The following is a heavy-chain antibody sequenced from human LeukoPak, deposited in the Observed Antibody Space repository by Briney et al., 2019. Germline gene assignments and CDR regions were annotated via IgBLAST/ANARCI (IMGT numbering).Heavy chain of an antibody. CDR3: ARHCRAVLVVPVARGDYLDY. CDR1: GGSTSSSSYH. Sequence: PSETLSLTCTVSGGSTSSSSYHWGWIRQSPGEGLQWITSMSYSGATYYNPSLQSRVTISVDTSKNQFSLKLYSVTAADTAVYYCARHCRAVLVVPVARGDYLDYLGQGTLVTVSS. D-gene: IGHD2-2*01. J-gene: IGHJ4*02. CDR2: MSYSGAT. V-gene: IGHV4-39*01.